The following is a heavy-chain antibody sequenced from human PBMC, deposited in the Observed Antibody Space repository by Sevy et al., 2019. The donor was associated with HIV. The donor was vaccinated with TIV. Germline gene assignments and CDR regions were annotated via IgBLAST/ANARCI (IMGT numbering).Heavy chain of an antibody. CDR2: IGTAGDP. CDR1: GFTFSSYD. CDR3: ARGQREKYYYDSSGYFYYYYYMDV. J-gene: IGHJ6*03. V-gene: IGHV3-13*05. Sequence: GGSLRLSCAASGFTFSSYDMHWVRQATGKGLEWVSAIGTAGDPYYPGSVKGRFTISRENAKNSLYLQMNSLRAGDTDVYYCARGQREKYYYDSSGYFYYYYYMDVWGKGTTVTVSS. D-gene: IGHD3-22*01.